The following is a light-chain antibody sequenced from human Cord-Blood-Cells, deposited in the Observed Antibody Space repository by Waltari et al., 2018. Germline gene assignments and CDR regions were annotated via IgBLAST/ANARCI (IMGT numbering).Light chain of an antibody. Sequence: AIRITQSPSSLSASTGDRVTITCRASQGISSYLAWYQQKPGKAPKLLIYAASTLQSGVPSRFSGSGSGTDFTLTISCLQSEDFATYYCQQYYSYPRTFGQVTKVEIK. J-gene: IGKJ1*01. CDR1: QGISSY. CDR2: AAS. V-gene: IGKV1-8*01. CDR3: QQYYSYPRT.